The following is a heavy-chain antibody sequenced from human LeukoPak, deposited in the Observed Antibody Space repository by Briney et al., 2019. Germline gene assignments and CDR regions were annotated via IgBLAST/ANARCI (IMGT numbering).Heavy chain of an antibody. D-gene: IGHD6-19*01. Sequence: GGSLRLSCAAAGFPFEDFGMSWVRQVPGKALEWISAVNWDGSKALYGDSVRGRFTISRDNAKSSLYLQMNSLRAEDTAFYFCARISSGWHQPGDNWGQGTLVTVSP. V-gene: IGHV3-20*04. CDR2: VNWDGSKA. CDR1: GFPFEDFG. J-gene: IGHJ4*02. CDR3: ARISSGWHQPGDN.